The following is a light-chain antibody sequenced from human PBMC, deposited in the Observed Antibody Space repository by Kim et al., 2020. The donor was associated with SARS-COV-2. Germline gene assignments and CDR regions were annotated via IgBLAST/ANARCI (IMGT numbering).Light chain of an antibody. J-gene: IGLJ3*02. CDR1: SSDVGGYNY. V-gene: IGLV2-8*01. Sequence: GQSVTISCTGTSSDVGGYNYVSWYQQHPGKAPKLMIYDVTNRPSGVPDRFSGSKSGNTASLTVSGLQAEDEADYYCNSYAGNSALVFGGGTQLTVL. CDR2: DVT. CDR3: NSYAGNSALV.